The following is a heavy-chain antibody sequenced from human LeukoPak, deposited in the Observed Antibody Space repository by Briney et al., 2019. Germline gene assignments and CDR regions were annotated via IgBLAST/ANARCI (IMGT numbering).Heavy chain of an antibody. CDR1: GGSFSGYY. V-gene: IGHV4-34*01. D-gene: IGHD3-10*01. J-gene: IGHJ4*02. CDR2: INHSGST. Sequence: SETLSLTCAVYGGSFSGYYWSWIRQPPGKGLEWIGEINHSGSTNYNPSLKSRVTISVDTSKNQFSLKLSSVTAADTAVYYCARGEGRGVIIGDYFDYWGQGTLVTVSS. CDR3: ARGEGRGVIIGDYFDY.